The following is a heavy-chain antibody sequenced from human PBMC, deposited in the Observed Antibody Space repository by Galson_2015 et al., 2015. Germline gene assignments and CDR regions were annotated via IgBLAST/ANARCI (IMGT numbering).Heavy chain of an antibody. CDR2: ISGSGGST. Sequence: SLRLSCAASGFTFSSYAMSWVRQAPGKGLEWVLAISGSGGSTYYADSVKGRFTISRDNSKNTLYLQMNSLRAEDTAVYYCAKDLYYDSSGYYPPRDYWGQGTLVTVSS. CDR1: GFTFSSYA. J-gene: IGHJ4*02. CDR3: AKDLYYDSSGYYPPRDY. V-gene: IGHV3-23*01. D-gene: IGHD3-22*01.